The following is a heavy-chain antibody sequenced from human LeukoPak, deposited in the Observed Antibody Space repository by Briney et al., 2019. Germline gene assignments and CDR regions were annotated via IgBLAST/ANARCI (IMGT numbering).Heavy chain of an antibody. J-gene: IGHJ3*02. CDR2: ISSSGSTI. Sequence: PGGSLRLSCAASGFTFSSYEMNWVRQAPGKGLEWFSYISSSGSTIYYADSVKGRFTISRDNAKNSLYLQMNSLRAEDTAVYYCASHIVLTSWGAFDIWGQGTMVTVSS. D-gene: IGHD2-8*01. CDR1: GFTFSSYE. V-gene: IGHV3-48*03. CDR3: ASHIVLTSWGAFDI.